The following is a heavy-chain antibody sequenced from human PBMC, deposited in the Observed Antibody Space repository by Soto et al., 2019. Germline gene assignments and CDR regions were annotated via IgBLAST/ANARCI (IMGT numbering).Heavy chain of an antibody. CDR1: GFTFSNYA. CDR2: ISYDGNNK. CDR3: ARVGQQWLYYYHYGMDV. V-gene: IGHV3-30-3*01. Sequence: GGSLRLSCAASGFTFSNYAMHWVRQAPGKGLEWVAVISYDGNNKYYADSGKGRFTISRDNSKNTLNLQMNSLRDEDTAVYYCARVGQQWLYYYHYGMDVWGQGTTVTVSS. D-gene: IGHD6-19*01. J-gene: IGHJ6*02.